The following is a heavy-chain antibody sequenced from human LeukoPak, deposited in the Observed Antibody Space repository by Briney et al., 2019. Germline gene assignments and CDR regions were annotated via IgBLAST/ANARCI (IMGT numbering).Heavy chain of an antibody. J-gene: IGHJ4*02. CDR1: GGTFSSYA. V-gene: IGHV1-69*06. Sequence: GASVKVSCKASGGTFSSYAISWVRQAPGQGLEWMGGIIPIFGTANYAQKFQGRVTITADKSTSTAYMELRSLRSDDTAVYYCARERYCSGGSCYLPFDYWGQGTLVTVSS. CDR2: IIPIFGTA. CDR3: ARERYCSGGSCYLPFDY. D-gene: IGHD2-15*01.